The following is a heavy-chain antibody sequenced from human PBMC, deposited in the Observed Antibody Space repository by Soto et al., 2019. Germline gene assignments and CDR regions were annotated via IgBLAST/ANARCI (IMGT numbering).Heavy chain of an antibody. Sequence: SETLSLTCTVSGGSMSTSEYYWGWIRQTPGKGLECIGYIDYSGTASYNPSLESRVTISTDTSKNQFSLKLSSVTAADTAVYYCARRWGDYFDYWGQGTLVTAPQ. J-gene: IGHJ4*02. CDR3: ARRWGDYFDY. D-gene: IGHD3-16*01. V-gene: IGHV4-39*07. CDR2: IDYSGTA. CDR1: GGSMSTSEYY.